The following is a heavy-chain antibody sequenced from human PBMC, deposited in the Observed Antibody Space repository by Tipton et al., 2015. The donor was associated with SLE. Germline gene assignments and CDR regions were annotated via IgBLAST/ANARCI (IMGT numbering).Heavy chain of an antibody. CDR2: ISHTGSP. V-gene: IGHV4-34*01. Sequence: TLSLTCAVYGGSFRGYSWGWVRQAPGKGLEWIGEISHTGSPNYNPSLKSRVTISVDKSKSQFSLKLSSVTAADTAVYYCAGGFYYGSGTFSDFEYWGQGTLATVSS. CDR1: GGSFRGYS. J-gene: IGHJ4*02. D-gene: IGHD3-10*01. CDR3: AGGFYYGSGTFSDFEY.